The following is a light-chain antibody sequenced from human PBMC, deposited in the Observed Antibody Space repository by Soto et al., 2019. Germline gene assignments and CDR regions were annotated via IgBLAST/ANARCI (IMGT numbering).Light chain of an antibody. CDR3: SSYAGFNKVI. CDR2: DVT. J-gene: IGLJ2*01. V-gene: IGLV2-8*01. Sequence: QSALTQPPSASGSPGQSVTISCTGTNSDIGMYNFVSWYQQHPGKAPKLTLYDVTERPSGVPDRFSGSKSGNTASLTVSGLQAEDEADYYCSSYAGFNKVIFGGGTKVTVL. CDR1: NSDIGMYNF.